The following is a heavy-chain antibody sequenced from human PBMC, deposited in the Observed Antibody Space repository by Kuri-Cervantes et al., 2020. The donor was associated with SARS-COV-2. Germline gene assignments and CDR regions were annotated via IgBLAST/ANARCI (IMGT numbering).Heavy chain of an antibody. CDR1: GFTFSSYA. J-gene: IGHJ6*02. V-gene: IGHV3-30-3*01. Sequence: GESLKISCAASGFTFSSYAMHWVRQAPGKGLEWVALISYDGSNKYYADSVKGRFTISRDNSKNTLYLQMNSLRAEDTAVYYCARHTYIQASYYYYGMDVWGQGTTVTVSS. CDR2: ISYDGSNK. CDR3: ARHTYIQASYYYYGMDV. D-gene: IGHD1-26*01.